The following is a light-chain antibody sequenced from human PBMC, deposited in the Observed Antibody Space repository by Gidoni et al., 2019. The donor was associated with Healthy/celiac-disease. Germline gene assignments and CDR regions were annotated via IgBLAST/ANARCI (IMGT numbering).Light chain of an antibody. CDR2: GAS. CDR3: QQYGSSPLT. V-gene: IGKV3-20*01. CDR1: QSVSSSY. Sequence: EIVLTQSPGTLSWSPGERATLSCRASQSVSSSYLAWYQQKPGQAPRLLIYGASSRATGIPVRFSGSGSGTDFTLTISRLEPEDFAVYYCQQYGSSPLTFXGXTKVEIK. J-gene: IGKJ4*01.